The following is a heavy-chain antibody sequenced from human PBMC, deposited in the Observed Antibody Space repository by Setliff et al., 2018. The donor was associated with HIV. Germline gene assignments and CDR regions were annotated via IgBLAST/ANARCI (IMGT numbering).Heavy chain of an antibody. Sequence: SETLSLTCAVYGESFSSYFWSWVRQTPGKGLEWIGEINHSGSTNYNPSLKGRVTISMDTSKNQFSLKLSSVTAADTAVYYCATGITVAPDYWGQGSLVTVSS. CDR1: GESFSSYF. CDR2: INHSGST. J-gene: IGHJ4*02. V-gene: IGHV4-34*01. CDR3: ATGITVAPDY. D-gene: IGHD6-19*01.